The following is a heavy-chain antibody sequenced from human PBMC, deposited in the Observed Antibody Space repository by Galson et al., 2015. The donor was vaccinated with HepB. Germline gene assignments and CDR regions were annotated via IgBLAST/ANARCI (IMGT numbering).Heavy chain of an antibody. J-gene: IGHJ4*02. CDR1: GFTFSNAW. CDR3: TTGRKAIEYDFDY. D-gene: IGHD2-2*01. V-gene: IGHV3-15*01. Sequence: SLRLSCAASGFTFSNAWMSWVRQAPGKGLEWVGRIKSKTDGGTTDYAAPVKGRFTISRDDSKNTLYLQMNSLKTEDTAVYYCTTGRKAIEYDFDYWGQGTLVTVSS. CDR2: IKSKTDGGTT.